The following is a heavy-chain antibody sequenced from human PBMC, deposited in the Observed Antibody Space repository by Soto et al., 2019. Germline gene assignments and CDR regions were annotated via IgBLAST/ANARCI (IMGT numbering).Heavy chain of an antibody. CDR2: IFSSGST. CDR1: GGSITDYS. V-gene: IGHV4-4*07. Sequence: SETLSLTCTVPGGSITDYSWVWIRQPAGKGLEWIGRIFSSGSTNYNPSLKGRITMSLDTSKNQFSLKLNSATATDTAVYFCAREQGVVVTADNWFDPWGQGILVTVSS. J-gene: IGHJ5*02. CDR3: AREQGVVVTADNWFDP. D-gene: IGHD2-21*02.